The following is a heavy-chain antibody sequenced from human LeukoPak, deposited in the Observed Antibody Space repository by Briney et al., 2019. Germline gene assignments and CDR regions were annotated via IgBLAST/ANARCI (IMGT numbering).Heavy chain of an antibody. CDR3: AREGDSDGYNSH. CDR1: GFTFSSYS. J-gene: IGHJ4*02. V-gene: IGHV3-21*01. D-gene: IGHD5-24*01. CDR2: ISSSSSYI. Sequence: PGGSLRLSCAASGFTFSSYSMNWVRQAPGKGLEWVSSISSSSSYIYYADSVKGRFTISRDNAKNSLYLQMNSLRAEDTAVYYCAREGDSDGYNSHWGQGTLVTVSS.